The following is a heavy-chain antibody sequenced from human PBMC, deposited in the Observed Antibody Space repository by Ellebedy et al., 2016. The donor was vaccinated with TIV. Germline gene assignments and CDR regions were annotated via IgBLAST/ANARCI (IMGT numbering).Heavy chain of an antibody. J-gene: IGHJ4*02. CDR1: GFTFSSYW. CDR2: IKQDGSDK. Sequence: PGGSLRLSCAASGFTFSSYWMSWVRQAPGKGLEWLANIKQDGSDKYYVDSVKGRFTISRDNAKNSLYLQMNSLRAEDTAVYYCARARTAHSGVWYFDYWGQGTLVTVSS. D-gene: IGHD2-21*01. V-gene: IGHV3-7*04. CDR3: ARARTAHSGVWYFDY.